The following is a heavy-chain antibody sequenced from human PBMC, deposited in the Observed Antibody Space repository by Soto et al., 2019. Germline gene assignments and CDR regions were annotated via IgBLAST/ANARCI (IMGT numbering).Heavy chain of an antibody. CDR1: GRSVSSNY. D-gene: IGHD3-16*01. J-gene: IGHJ4*02. Sequence: QVHLQESGPGLVQPSETLSLTCSVSGRSVSSNYWCWMRQSPDKVLEWLGYVFYGGTDYNPSLGGRVRMSVRRSKGQFSLKLTSVTVADTAVYYCASYRGAIYFESWGPGILVTVSA. CDR2: VFYGGT. V-gene: IGHV4-59*02. CDR3: ASYRGAIYFES.